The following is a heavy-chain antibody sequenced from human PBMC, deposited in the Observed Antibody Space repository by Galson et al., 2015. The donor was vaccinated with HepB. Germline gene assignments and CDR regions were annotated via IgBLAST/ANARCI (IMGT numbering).Heavy chain of an antibody. CDR3: ARGASWDTAMASYGMDV. Sequence: SLRLSCAASGFIFMKYDMHWVRQATGKGLEWVSAIGSAGETYYLASVKGRFTISRENAKNSLYLQMNSLRAGDTAVYYCARGASWDTAMASYGMDVWGQGTAVTVAS. V-gene: IGHV3-13*01. CDR1: GFIFMKYD. D-gene: IGHD5-18*01. J-gene: IGHJ6*02. CDR2: IGSAGET.